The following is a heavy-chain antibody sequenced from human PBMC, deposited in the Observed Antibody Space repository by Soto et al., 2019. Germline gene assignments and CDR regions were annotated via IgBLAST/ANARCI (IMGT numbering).Heavy chain of an antibody. CDR3: TRSSAAGKNYYGMDV. CDR1: GYTFIRYA. V-gene: IGHV1-3*01. CDR2: INAGNGNT. D-gene: IGHD6-13*01. Sequence: GALVKVSCKASGYTFIRYAMNWVRQAPGQRLEWMGWINAGNGNTKYSQKFQGRVTITRDTSARTAYMELSSLRSADTAMYYCTRSSAAGKNYYGMDVWGQGTTVTVSS. J-gene: IGHJ6*02.